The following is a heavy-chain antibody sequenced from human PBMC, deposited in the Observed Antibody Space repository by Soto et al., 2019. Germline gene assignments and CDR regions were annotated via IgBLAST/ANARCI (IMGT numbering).Heavy chain of an antibody. V-gene: IGHV4-34*01. D-gene: IGHD3-22*01. CDR3: ARVNDYDSSGPFDY. CDR1: GGSFSGYY. CDR2: INHSGST. Sequence: SETLSLSCAVYGGSFSGYYWSWIRQPPGKGLEWIGEINHSGSTNYNPSLKSRVTISVDTSKNQFSLKLSSVTAADTAVYYCARVNDYDSSGPFDYWGQGTLVTVSS. J-gene: IGHJ4*02.